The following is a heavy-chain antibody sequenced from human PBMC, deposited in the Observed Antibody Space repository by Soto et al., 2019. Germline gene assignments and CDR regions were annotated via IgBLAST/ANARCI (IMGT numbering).Heavy chain of an antibody. J-gene: IGHJ6*02. CDR3: AREDRDRETVLVPAAIEGMDV. CDR1: GGTFSRYS. CDR2: IIPIFGIA. V-gene: IGHV1-69*08. D-gene: IGHD2-2*01. Sequence: QVQLVQSGAEVKKPGSSVKVSCKASGGTFSRYSITWVRQAPGHGLEWIGRIIPIFGIASYAQKFQGRVTIDADESTRTAYLEVSSLRSDDTAVYYCAREDRDRETVLVPAAIEGMDVGGQGTTVTVSS.